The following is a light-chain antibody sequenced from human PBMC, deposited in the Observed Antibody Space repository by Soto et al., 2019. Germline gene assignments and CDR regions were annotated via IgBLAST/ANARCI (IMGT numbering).Light chain of an antibody. J-gene: IGKJ5*01. CDR3: QQSDSTPIT. CDR1: QSISSY. V-gene: IGKV1-39*01. CDR2: AAS. Sequence: EIHMTQSPSSLSASVGDRVTITCLASQSISSYLNWYQQKPGKAPKLLIYAASSLQSGVPSRFSGSGSGTDFTLTISSLQPEDFATYYCQQSDSTPITFGQGTRLEIK.